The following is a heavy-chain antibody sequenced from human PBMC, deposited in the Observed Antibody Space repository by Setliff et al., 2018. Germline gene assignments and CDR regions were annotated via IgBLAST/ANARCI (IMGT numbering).Heavy chain of an antibody. CDR1: GFTFGDYA. Sequence: QPGGSLRLSCTASGFTFGDYAMSWVRQAPGKGLEWVGFIRSKAYGGTTEYAASVKGRFTISRDDSKSIAYLQMNSLKTEDTAVYYCTRGADYYDSSGYYFVYWGQGTLVTVSS. D-gene: IGHD3-22*01. CDR2: IRSKAYGGTT. V-gene: IGHV3-49*04. J-gene: IGHJ4*02. CDR3: TRGADYYDSSGYYFVY.